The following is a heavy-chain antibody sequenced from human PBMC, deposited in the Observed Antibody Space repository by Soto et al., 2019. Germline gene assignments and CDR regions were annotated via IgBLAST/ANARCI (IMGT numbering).Heavy chain of an antibody. CDR1: GGSISSSSYY. V-gene: IGHV4-39*07. D-gene: IGHD7-27*01. J-gene: IGHJ4*02. CDR3: ARVITGEEFDY. CDR2: IYYSGST. Sequence: SETLSLTCTVSGGSISSSSYYWGWIRQPPGKGLVWIGSIYYSGSTYYNPSLKSRVTISVDTSKNQFSLKLSSVTAADTAVYYCARVITGEEFDYWGQGTLVTVSS.